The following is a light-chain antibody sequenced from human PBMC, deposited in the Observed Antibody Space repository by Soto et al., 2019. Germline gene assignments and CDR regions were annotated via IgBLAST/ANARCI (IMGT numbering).Light chain of an antibody. Sequence: DIQMTQSPSTLSASVGDRVTITCRASQSVNSWLAWHQQKPGKAPKLLIYKASILESGVPSRFSGSGSGTEFTLTISSLQPDDFATYYCQQYNSFSWTFGQGTKVEVK. V-gene: IGKV1-5*03. CDR1: QSVNSW. CDR2: KAS. J-gene: IGKJ1*01. CDR3: QQYNSFSWT.